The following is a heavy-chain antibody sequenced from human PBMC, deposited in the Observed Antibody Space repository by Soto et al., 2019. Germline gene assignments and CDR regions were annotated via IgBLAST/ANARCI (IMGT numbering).Heavy chain of an antibody. CDR2: IYYSGST. D-gene: IGHD3-10*01. CDR3: ARDLGESKDY. CDR1: GGSISSYY. Sequence: SSETLSLTCTVSGGSISSYYWSWIRQPPGRGLEWIGYIYYSGSTNYNPSLKSRVTISVDTSKNQFSLKLSSVTAADTAVYYCARDLGESKDYWGQGTLVTVSS. V-gene: IGHV4-59*01. J-gene: IGHJ4*02.